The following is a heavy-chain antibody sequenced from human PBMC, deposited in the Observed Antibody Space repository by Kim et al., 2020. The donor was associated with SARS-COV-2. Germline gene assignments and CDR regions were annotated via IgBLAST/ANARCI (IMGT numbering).Heavy chain of an antibody. D-gene: IGHD2-2*01. CDR2: ISGSGGST. CDR1: GFTFSSYA. J-gene: IGHJ6*03. CDR3: AKSHCSSTSCYRRFGELWETYYYYYMDV. Sequence: GGSLRLSCAASGFTFSSYAMSWVRQAPGKGLEWVSAISGSGGSTYYADSVKGRFTISRDNSKNTLYLQMNSLRAEDTAVYYCAKSHCSSTSCYRRFGELWETYYYYYMDVWGKGTTVTVSS. V-gene: IGHV3-23*01.